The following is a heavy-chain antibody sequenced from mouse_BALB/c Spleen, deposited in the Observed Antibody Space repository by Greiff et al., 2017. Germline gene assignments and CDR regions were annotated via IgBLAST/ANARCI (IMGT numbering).Heavy chain of an antibody. J-gene: IGHJ2*01. CDR3: ARYGNYVGCDY. Sequence: VQLQQSGPELVKPGASVKMSCKASGYTFTSYVMHWVKQKPGQGLEWIGYINPYNDGTKYNEKFKGKATLTSDKSSSTAYMELSSLTSEDSAVYYCARYGNYVGCDYWGQGTTLTVSS. D-gene: IGHD2-1*01. V-gene: IGHV1-14*01. CDR2: INPYNDGT. CDR1: GYTFTSYV.